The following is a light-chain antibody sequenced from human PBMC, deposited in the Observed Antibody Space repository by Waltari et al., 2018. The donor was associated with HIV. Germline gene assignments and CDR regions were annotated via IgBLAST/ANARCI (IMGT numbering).Light chain of an antibody. CDR3: QQYNGPPYT. J-gene: IGKJ2*01. CDR2: DAS. V-gene: IGKV1-33*01. CDR1: QDIRNY. Sequence: DIQMIQSPSSLSASIGDRVAITCQASQDIRNYLNWYQHKPGKAPKLLIYDASTLEVGVPLRFSGSGSGTYFTFTINSLQPEDICTYYCQQYNGPPYTFGQGTHLEI.